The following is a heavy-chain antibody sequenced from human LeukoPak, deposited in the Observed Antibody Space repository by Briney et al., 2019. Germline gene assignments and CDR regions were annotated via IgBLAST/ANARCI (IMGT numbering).Heavy chain of an antibody. CDR3: ARSLGQSGHFDY. Sequence: ASAKVSCKASGYTFTGYYMHWVRQAPGQGLEWMGWINPNSGGTNYAQKFQGRVTMTRDTSISTAYMELSRLRSDDTAVYYCARSLGQSGHFDYWGQGTLVTVSS. CDR2: INPNSGGT. J-gene: IGHJ4*02. CDR1: GYTFTGYY. V-gene: IGHV1-2*02.